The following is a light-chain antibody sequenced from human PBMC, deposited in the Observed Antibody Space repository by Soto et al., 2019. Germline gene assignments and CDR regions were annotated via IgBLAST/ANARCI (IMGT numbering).Light chain of an antibody. V-gene: IGKV1-39*01. Sequence: DIQMTQSPSSLSASVGARVTITCRASQGISTYLNGYQQKPGKAPKLLIYAASSLQSGVPSRFSGSGSETDFTLTISSLQPEDFATYSCQQSYSTTWTFGQGTKVEIK. CDR2: AAS. CDR1: QGISTY. CDR3: QQSYSTTWT. J-gene: IGKJ1*01.